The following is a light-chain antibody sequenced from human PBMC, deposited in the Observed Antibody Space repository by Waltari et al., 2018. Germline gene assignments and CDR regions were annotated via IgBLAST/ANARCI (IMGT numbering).Light chain of an antibody. CDR3: SSYTSSSTLGV. CDR1: SSDVGGYTY. J-gene: IGLJ3*02. Sequence: QSALPQPASVSGSPGQSIPISCTGTSSDVGGYTYVSWYQQHPGKAPKLMIYEVSNRPSGVSNRFSGSKSGNTASLTISGLQAEDEADYYCSSYTSSSTLGVFGGGTKLTVL. V-gene: IGLV2-14*01. CDR2: EVS.